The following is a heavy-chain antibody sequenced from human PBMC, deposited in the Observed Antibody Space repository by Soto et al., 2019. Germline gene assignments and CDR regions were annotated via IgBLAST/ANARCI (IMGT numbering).Heavy chain of an antibody. CDR1: GFTFSSYA. J-gene: IGHJ4*02. CDR3: STDGLNYGSFDY. CDR2: ISYDGSNK. D-gene: IGHD1-7*01. Sequence: PGGSLRLSCAASGFTFSSYAMHWVRQAPGKGLEWVAVISYDGSNKYYADSVKGRFTISRDNSKNTLYLQMNSLRAEDTAVYYCSTDGLNYGSFDYWGQGTLVTVSS. V-gene: IGHV3-30-3*01.